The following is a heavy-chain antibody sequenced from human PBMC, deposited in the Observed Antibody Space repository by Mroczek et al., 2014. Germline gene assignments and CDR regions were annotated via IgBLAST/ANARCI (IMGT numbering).Heavy chain of an antibody. V-gene: IGHV1-2*02. D-gene: IGHD4-23*01. CDR2: INPNSGGT. J-gene: IGHJ1*01. CDR3: ASLGGLTVVTTQALAH. Sequence: QVQLVQSGAEVKKPGASVKVSCKASGYTFTGYYMHWVRQALGQGLEWMGWINPNSGGTNYAQKFQGRVTMTRDTSISTAYMELSRLRSDDTAVYYCASLGGLTVVTTQALAHWGQGTLVTVSS. CDR1: GYTFTGYY.